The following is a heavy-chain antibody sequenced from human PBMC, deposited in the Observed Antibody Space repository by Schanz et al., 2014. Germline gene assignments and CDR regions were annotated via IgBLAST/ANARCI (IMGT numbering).Heavy chain of an antibody. Sequence: QVQLVQSGGEVKTPGASVKVSCKASGYTFTRSGISWVRQAPGQGLEWMGWIGGSGGNPKFSQKVQGRGTMTTDTSTSTVYMELRSLTSDDSAVYYCARDRDQWDGNYLDYWGQGTLVTVSS. D-gene: IGHD1-26*01. CDR2: IGGSGGNP. V-gene: IGHV1-18*01. CDR1: GYTFTRSG. CDR3: ARDRDQWDGNYLDY. J-gene: IGHJ4*02.